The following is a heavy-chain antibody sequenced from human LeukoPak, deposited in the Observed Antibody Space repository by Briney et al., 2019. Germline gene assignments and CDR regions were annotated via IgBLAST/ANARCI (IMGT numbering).Heavy chain of an antibody. Sequence: GGSLRLSCAASGFTFSSYAMSWVRQAPGRGLEWVSAISGSGGSTYYADSVKGRFTISRDNSKNTLYLQMNSLRAEDTAVYYCAKGGKDYGDPGWFDPWGQGTLVTVSS. J-gene: IGHJ5*02. CDR2: ISGSGGST. CDR3: AKGGKDYGDPGWFDP. V-gene: IGHV3-23*01. CDR1: GFTFSSYA. D-gene: IGHD4-17*01.